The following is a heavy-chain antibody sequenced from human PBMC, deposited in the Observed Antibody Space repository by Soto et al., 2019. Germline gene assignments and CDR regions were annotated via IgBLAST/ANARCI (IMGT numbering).Heavy chain of an antibody. Sequence: PSQTLSLTCAISGDSVSSNSATWNWIRQSPSRGLEWLGRTYYRSKWYNDYAVSVKSRISINPDTSKNQFSLQLNSVTPEDTAVYYCARAGGRGFSSGWYPVGWFDPWGQGILVTVSS. J-gene: IGHJ5*02. CDR3: ARAGGRGFSSGWYPVGWFDP. CDR2: TYYRSKWYN. CDR1: GDSVSSNSAT. D-gene: IGHD6-13*01. V-gene: IGHV6-1*01.